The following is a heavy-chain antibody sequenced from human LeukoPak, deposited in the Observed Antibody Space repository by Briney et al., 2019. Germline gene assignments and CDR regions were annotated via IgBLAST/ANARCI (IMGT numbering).Heavy chain of an antibody. CDR3: ARVLRTTDYDAFDI. Sequence: PSETLSLTCTVSGGSISSYYWSWIRQPAGKGLEWIGRIYTSGSTNYNPSLKSRVTMSVDTSKNQFSLKLSSVTAADTAVYYCARVLRTTDYDAFDIWGQGTMVTVSS. D-gene: IGHD1-7*01. J-gene: IGHJ3*02. CDR2: IYTSGST. V-gene: IGHV4-4*07. CDR1: GGSISSYY.